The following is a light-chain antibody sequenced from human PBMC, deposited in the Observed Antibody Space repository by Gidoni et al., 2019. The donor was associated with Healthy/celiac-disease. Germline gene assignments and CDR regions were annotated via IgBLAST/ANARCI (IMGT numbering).Light chain of an antibody. J-gene: IGKJ5*01. CDR3: QQRSNQIT. V-gene: IGKV3-11*01. Sequence: DIVLTQSPATLSLSPGERATLSCRASQSVSSYLAWYQQKPGQAPRLLIYDASNRATGIPARFSGSGSGTDFTLTISSLEPEDFAVYYCQQRSNQITFGQXTRLEIK. CDR2: DAS. CDR1: QSVSSY.